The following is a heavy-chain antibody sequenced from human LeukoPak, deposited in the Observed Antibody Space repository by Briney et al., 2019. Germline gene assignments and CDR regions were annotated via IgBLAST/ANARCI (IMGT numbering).Heavy chain of an antibody. CDR1: GFNLSSYA. Sequence: GGSLRLSCAAPGFNLSSYAMSWGRPAPGEGLEWVSAISGSGGSTYYADSVKGRFTISRDNSKNTLYLQMNSLRAEDTAVYYCAKDLFRLLRFWGQGTLVTVSS. CDR3: AKDLFRLLRF. J-gene: IGHJ4*02. D-gene: IGHD5-12*01. CDR2: ISGSGGST. V-gene: IGHV3-23*01.